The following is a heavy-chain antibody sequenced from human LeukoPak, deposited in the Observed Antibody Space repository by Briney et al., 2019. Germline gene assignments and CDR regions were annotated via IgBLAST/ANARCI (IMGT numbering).Heavy chain of an antibody. V-gene: IGHV4-61*08. CDR2: IYYSGST. D-gene: IGHD6-6*01. J-gene: IGHJ5*02. Sequence: SQTLSLTCTVSGGSISSGDYYWSWIRQPPGKGLEWIGYIYYSGSTNYNPSLKSRVTISVDTSKNQFSLKLSSVTAADTAVYYCARDRASIAASRGFDPWGQGTLVTVSS. CDR3: ARDRASIAASRGFDP. CDR1: GGSISSGDYY.